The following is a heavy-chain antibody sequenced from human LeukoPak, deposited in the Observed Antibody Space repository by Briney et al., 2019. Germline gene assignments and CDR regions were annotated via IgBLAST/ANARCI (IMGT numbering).Heavy chain of an antibody. V-gene: IGHV4-59*08. CDR3: ARISSSGWYHFDY. CDR1: GGSISSYY. Sequence: SETLSLTCTVSGGSISSYYWSWIRQPSGKGLEWIGYIYYSGSTNYNPSLKSRVTISVDTSKNQFSLKLSSVTAADTAVYYCARISSSGWYHFDYWGQGTLVTVSS. J-gene: IGHJ4*02. D-gene: IGHD6-19*01. CDR2: IYYSGST.